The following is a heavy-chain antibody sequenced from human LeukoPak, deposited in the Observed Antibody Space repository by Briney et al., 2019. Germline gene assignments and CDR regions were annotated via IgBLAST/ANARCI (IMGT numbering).Heavy chain of an antibody. Sequence: GGSLRLSCAASRFTFSSYWMNWVRQAPGKGLEWVANIRPDVDERHYVESVRGRFTISRDNAKNLLYLQMNSLRADDTAVYYCAREDGKFDYWGQGTLVTVSP. CDR1: RFTFSSYW. V-gene: IGHV3-7*01. CDR2: IRPDVDER. J-gene: IGHJ4*02. CDR3: AREDGKFDY.